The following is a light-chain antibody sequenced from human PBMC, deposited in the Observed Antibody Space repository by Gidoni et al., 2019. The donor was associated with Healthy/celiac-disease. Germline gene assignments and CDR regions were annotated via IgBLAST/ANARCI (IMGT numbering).Light chain of an antibody. CDR3: QQYNSYPWT. V-gene: IGKV1-5*03. CDR2: KA. Sequence: DIQMTQSPSTLSASVCDRVTITCRASQSISSWLAWYQQKPGKAPKLLIYKASRFSGSGSGTEFTLTISSVQPDDFATYYCQQYNSYPWTFGQGTKVEIK. J-gene: IGKJ1*01. CDR1: QSISSW.